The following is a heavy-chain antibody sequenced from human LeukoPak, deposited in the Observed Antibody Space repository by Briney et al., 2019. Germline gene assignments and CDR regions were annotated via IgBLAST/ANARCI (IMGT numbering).Heavy chain of an antibody. CDR3: ARSTLVRGMDV. D-gene: IGHD4-23*01. CDR2: IYYSGST. Sequence: SETLSLTCTVSGDSISSYYWSWIRQPPGKGLEWIGYIYYSGSTNYNPSLKSRVTISVDTSKNQFSLKLSSVTAADTAVYYCARSTLVRGMDVWGQGTTVTVSS. CDR1: GDSISSYY. J-gene: IGHJ6*02. V-gene: IGHV4-59*01.